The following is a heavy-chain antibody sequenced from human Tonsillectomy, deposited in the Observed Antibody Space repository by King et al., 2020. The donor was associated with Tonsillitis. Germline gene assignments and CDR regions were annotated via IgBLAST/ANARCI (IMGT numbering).Heavy chain of an antibody. V-gene: IGHV4-59*11. J-gene: IGHJ4*02. D-gene: IGHD2-2*01. CDR2: IYYTGNT. CDR1: RGYISSHY. Sequence: VQLQESGPGLVKPSETLSLTCTVSRGYISSHYWSWIRQPPGKGLEWIGYIYYTGNTKYNPSLKSRVTVSLDTSKSQFSLRLTSVTAADTAVYYCAREFCNSTSCYSFDFWGQGTLVTVSS. CDR3: AREFCNSTSCYSFDF.